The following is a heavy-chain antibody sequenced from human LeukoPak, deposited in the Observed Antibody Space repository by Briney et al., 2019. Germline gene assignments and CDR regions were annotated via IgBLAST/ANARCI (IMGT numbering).Heavy chain of an antibody. V-gene: IGHV3-30*04. CDR2: ISYDGSYK. CDR3: AREADKNAFDI. CDR1: GFTFSSYA. J-gene: IGHJ3*02. D-gene: IGHD6-19*01. Sequence: PGGSLRLSCAASGFTFSSYAMHWVRQAPGKGLEWVALISYDGSYKYYADSVKGRFTISRDDSKNTLYLQMNSLRAEDTAVYYCAREADKNAFDIWGQGTMVTVSS.